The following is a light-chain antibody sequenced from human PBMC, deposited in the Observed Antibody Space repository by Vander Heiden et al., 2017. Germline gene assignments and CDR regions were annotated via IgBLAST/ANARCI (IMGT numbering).Light chain of an antibody. Sequence: QTVVTQEPSFSVSPGGKVTLTCGLSSGSVSTDYYPSWYQQTPGQAPRTRIYSTDTRSSGVPDRFSGSILGDRAALTITGAQADDESDYYCLLYMGSNIWVFGGGTKLTVL. J-gene: IGLJ2*01. CDR3: LLYMGSNIWV. CDR1: SGSVSTDYY. CDR2: STD. V-gene: IGLV8-61*01.